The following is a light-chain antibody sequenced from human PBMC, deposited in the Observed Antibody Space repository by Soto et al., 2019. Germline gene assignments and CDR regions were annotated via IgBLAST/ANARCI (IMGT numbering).Light chain of an antibody. CDR1: QSVDSY. J-gene: IGKJ4*01. CDR3: QQHSNRLT. CDR2: DAF. Sequence: EIVLTQSPATLSLSPGERATLSCRASQSVDSYLAWYQQKPGQAPRLLIFDAFNRATGIPARFSGSGSGTDFPLTISSLEPEDFAVYYCQQHSNRLTFGGGTRVEI. V-gene: IGKV3-11*01.